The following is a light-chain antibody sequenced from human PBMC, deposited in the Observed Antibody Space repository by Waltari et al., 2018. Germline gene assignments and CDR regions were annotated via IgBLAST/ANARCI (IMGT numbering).Light chain of an antibody. Sequence: QSGLTQPASVSGSPGQSITIPCTGTSSDVGNYNLVSWYQNHPGKAPKLIIYEVTKRTSGVSDRFSASKSANTASLTISGLQTEDEADYYCCSYAGLGTYVFGTGTKVTVL. CDR3: CSYAGLGTYV. CDR1: SSDVGNYNL. V-gene: IGLV2-23*02. CDR2: EVT. J-gene: IGLJ1*01.